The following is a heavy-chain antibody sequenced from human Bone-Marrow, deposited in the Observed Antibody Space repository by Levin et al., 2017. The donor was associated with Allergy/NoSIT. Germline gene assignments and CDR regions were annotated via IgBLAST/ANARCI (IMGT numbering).Heavy chain of an antibody. CDR3: ARGISYYYGSGSYSYFDY. CDR1: GYTFTGYY. CDR2: IHPPSGGT. J-gene: IGHJ4*02. Sequence: GESLKISCKASGYTFTGYYLHWVRQAPGQGLEWVGWIHPPSGGTDYAQEFQGKVTMTGDTSISTVYMELTRLTSDDTAVYFCARGISYYYGSGSYSYFDYWGQGTLVTVSS. V-gene: IGHV1-2*02. D-gene: IGHD3-10*01.